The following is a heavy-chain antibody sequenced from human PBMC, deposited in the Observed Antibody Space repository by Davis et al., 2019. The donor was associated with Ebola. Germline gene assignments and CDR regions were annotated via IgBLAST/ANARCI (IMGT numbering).Heavy chain of an antibody. CDR3: MRWSLYSGHDCDL. Sequence: GGSLRLSCAAFEFTVSSNYMSWVRQAPGKGLEWVSVIYGGGNTFYADSVKGRFTISRDNSKNTVYLQMNSLRAEDTAVYYCMRWSLYSGHDCDLWGQGTLVTVS. D-gene: IGHD1-26*01. CDR2: IYGGGNT. V-gene: IGHV3-53*01. J-gene: IGHJ5*02. CDR1: EFTVSSNY.